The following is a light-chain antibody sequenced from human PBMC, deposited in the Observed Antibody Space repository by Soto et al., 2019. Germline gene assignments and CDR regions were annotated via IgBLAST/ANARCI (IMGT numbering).Light chain of an antibody. J-gene: IGLJ1*01. Sequence: QSVRTQPASVSGSPVQSITISCTGTSSDVGGYNYVSWYQQHPGKAPKLMIYDVSNRPSGVSNRFSGSKSGNTASLTISGLQAEDEADYYCSSYTSSSTRVFGTGTKVTVL. V-gene: IGLV2-14*01. CDR3: SSYTSSSTRV. CDR2: DVS. CDR1: SSDVGGYNY.